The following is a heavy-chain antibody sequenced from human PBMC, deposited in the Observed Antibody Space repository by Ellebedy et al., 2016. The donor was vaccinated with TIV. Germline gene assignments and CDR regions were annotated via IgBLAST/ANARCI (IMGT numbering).Heavy chain of an antibody. CDR1: GFNVSSHW. J-gene: IGHJ4*02. V-gene: IGHV3-74*01. CDR3: ARVGVWGSYRTLDY. D-gene: IGHD3-16*02. Sequence: PGGSLRLSCAASGFNVSSHWMHWVRQAPGKGLVWVSRPNTDVSGAAYADSVKGRFTISRDNDKNTLYLQMNSLRAEDTAVYYCARVGVWGSYRTLDYWGQGTLVAVSS. CDR2: PNTDVSGA.